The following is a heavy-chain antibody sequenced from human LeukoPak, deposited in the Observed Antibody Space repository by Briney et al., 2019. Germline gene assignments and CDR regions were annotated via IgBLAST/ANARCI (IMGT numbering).Heavy chain of an antibody. CDR3: ARRDYAAWFDP. V-gene: IGHV4-39*07. CDR1: GDSITSGAYY. D-gene: IGHD4/OR15-4a*01. Sequence: PSETLSLTCSVSGDSITSGAYYWAWLRQPPGKVLEWIGSVYYSGSIKYNPSLTGRGSISRDMSKNQFSLNLNSVNATDTAVYYCARRDYAAWFDPWGQGTLVTVSS. J-gene: IGHJ5*02. CDR2: VYYSGSI.